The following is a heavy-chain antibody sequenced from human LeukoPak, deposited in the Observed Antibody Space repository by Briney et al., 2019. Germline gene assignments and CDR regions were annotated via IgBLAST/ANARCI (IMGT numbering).Heavy chain of an antibody. J-gene: IGHJ5*02. CDR3: ATDCSSTSCYLFDP. CDR1: GYTFTGYY. Sequence: ASVKVSCKASGYTFTGYYMHWVRQAPGQGLEWMGWINPDSGGTNYAQKFQGRVTMTRGTSISTAYMELSRLRSDDTAVFYCATDCSSTSCYLFDPWGQGTLVTVSS. V-gene: IGHV1-2*02. CDR2: INPDSGGT. D-gene: IGHD2-2*01.